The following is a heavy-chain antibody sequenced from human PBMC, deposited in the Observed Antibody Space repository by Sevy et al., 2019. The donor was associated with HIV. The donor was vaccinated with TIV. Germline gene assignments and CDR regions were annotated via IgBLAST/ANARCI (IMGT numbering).Heavy chain of an antibody. Sequence: GGSLRLSCIGSGFSFSYYGIHWVRQGPGKGLEWVAVVSFDGGNKYYPDSVKGRFTVSRDNSKNTLFLQMDSLRGEDTAVYYCARGPYSSGLRFDYWGQGTLVTVSS. D-gene: IGHD6-19*01. V-gene: IGHV3-30*03. CDR1: GFSFSYYG. J-gene: IGHJ4*02. CDR2: VSFDGGNK. CDR3: ARGPYSSGLRFDY.